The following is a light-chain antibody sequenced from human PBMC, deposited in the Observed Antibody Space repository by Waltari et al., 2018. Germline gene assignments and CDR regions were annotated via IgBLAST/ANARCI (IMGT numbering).Light chain of an antibody. CDR2: DVS. J-gene: IGLJ3*02. Sequence: QSALTQPASVSGSPGQSITISCTGTSSYVGGYTYSSCYQQHPGKAPKLMIYDVSNRPSGVSNRFSGSKSGNTASLTISGLQAEDGADYYCSSYTTSNTLWVFGGGTKLTVL. CDR3: SSYTTSNTLWV. CDR1: SSYVGGYTY. V-gene: IGLV2-14*03.